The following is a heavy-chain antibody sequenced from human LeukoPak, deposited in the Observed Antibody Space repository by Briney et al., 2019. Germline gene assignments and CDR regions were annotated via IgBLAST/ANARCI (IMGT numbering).Heavy chain of an antibody. CDR1: GGSISSGSYY. J-gene: IGHJ2*01. V-gene: IGHV4-61*10. CDR2: INHSGST. D-gene: IGHD6-19*01. CDR3: ARVSGPRSGWYGSWYFDL. Sequence: PSETLSLTCTVSGGSISSGSYYWSWIRQPAGKGLEWIGEINHSGSTNYNPSLKSRVTISVDTSKNQFSLKLSSVTAADTAVYYCARVSGPRSGWYGSWYFDLWGRGTLVTVSS.